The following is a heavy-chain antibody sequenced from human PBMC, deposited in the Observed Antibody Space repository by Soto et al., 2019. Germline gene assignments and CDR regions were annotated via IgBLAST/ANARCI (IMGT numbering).Heavy chain of an antibody. J-gene: IGHJ4*02. CDR1: GGSISSGGYY. CDR3: ARLHGDWYYFDY. V-gene: IGHV4-31*03. Sequence: QVQLQESGPGLVKPSQTLSLTCTVSGGSISSGGYYWSWIRQHPGKGLAWIGYIYYSGSTYYNPSLKSRVTISVDTSKYQFSLKLSSVTAADTAVYYCARLHGDWYYFDYWGQGTLVTVSS. D-gene: IGHD4-17*01. CDR2: IYYSGST.